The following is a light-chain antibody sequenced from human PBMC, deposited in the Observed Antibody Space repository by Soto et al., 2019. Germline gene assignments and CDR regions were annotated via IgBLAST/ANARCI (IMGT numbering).Light chain of an antibody. J-gene: IGLJ2*01. CDR3: AAWDDSLNGVV. CDR1: SSYIGSNS. Sequence: QSVLTQPPSASGTPGQRVTISCSGSSSYIGSNSVNWYQQLPGTAPKLLMYSSNQRPSGVPDRFSGSKSGTSASLAISGLQSEDEADYYCAAWDDSLNGVVFGGGSKLTVL. V-gene: IGLV1-44*01. CDR2: SSN.